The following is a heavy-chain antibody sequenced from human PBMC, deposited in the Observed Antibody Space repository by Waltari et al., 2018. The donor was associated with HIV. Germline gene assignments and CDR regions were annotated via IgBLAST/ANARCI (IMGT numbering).Heavy chain of an antibody. Sequence: EVLLVGSGGGLGTPVGSLRLSCADPGFPFSDAWRSWVHKAPGKGVEWVGRSKSNTDGGTTDYAAPVKGRFTISRDDSKTTLYLEMNSLKTEDTAVYYCTTVGGGTRDYWGQGTLITVSS. V-gene: IGHV3-15*01. CDR1: GFPFSDAW. D-gene: IGHD3-16*01. J-gene: IGHJ4*02. CDR2: SKSNTDGGTT. CDR3: TTVGGGTRDY.